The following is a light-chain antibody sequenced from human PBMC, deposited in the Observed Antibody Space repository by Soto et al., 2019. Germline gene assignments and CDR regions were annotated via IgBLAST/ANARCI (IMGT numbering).Light chain of an antibody. CDR2: GAS. J-gene: IGKJ1*01. CDR3: QEYSKWPSRT. Sequence: MTQSPSSLSSSIGDRVTITCQPSQSVRINVAWYQQKNGQAPRLLVYGASTRASGIPDRFSGSGSGTEFTLTISSLQSEDFAVYYCQEYSKWPSRTFGPGTKVDIK. V-gene: IGKV3-15*01. CDR1: QSVRIN.